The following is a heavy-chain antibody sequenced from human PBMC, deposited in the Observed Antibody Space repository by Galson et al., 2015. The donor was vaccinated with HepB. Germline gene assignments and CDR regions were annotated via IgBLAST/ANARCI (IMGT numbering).Heavy chain of an antibody. V-gene: IGHV5-51*01. CDR3: ARRSSSAAGGRGLDV. D-gene: IGHD6-6*01. CDR2: IYPDDSDT. J-gene: IGHJ6*02. Sequence: QSGAEVKKPGDSPKISCKGSGYSFTSYWIAWVRQMPGKGLEWMGIIYPDDSDTRYSPSFQGQVTISADKSISTAYLQWSSLKASDTAMYYCARRSSSAAGGRGLDVWGQGTTVTVSS. CDR1: GYSFTSYW.